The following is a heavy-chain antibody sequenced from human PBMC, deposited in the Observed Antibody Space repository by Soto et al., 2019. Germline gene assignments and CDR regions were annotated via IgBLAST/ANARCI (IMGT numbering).Heavy chain of an antibody. CDR1: GFTFSSYG. CDR3: AKDEEDIVVVPAASTLSVYYYGMDV. J-gene: IGHJ6*01. Sequence: QVQLVESGGGVVQPGRSLRLSCAASGFTFSSYGMHWVRQAPGKGLEWVAVISYDGSNKYYADSVKGRFTISRDNSKNTLYLQMNSLRAEDTAVYYCAKDEEDIVVVPAASTLSVYYYGMDVW. CDR2: ISYDGSNK. V-gene: IGHV3-30*18. D-gene: IGHD2-2*01.